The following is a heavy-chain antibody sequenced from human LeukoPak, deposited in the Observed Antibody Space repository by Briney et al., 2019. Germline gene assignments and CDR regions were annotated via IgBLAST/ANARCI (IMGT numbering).Heavy chain of an antibody. CDR1: GGSIKSFY. V-gene: IGHV4-4*07. D-gene: IGHD3-9*01. J-gene: IGHJ6*02. CDR2: AFSGGTT. Sequence: SETLSPACPVAGGSIKSFYWSWIRQPAGKGREWVGRAFSGGTTNCGPSLKSRVTVSLDTSKNQFSLKLSSVTAADTAVYYCARGRYDNLTGHLDRLDVWGQGTTVIVSS. CDR3: ARGRYDNLTGHLDRLDV.